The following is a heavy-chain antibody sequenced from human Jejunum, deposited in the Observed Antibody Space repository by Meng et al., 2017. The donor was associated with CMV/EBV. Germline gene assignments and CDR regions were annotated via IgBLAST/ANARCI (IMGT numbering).Heavy chain of an antibody. J-gene: IGHJ6*02. D-gene: IGHD5-24*01. CDR1: GFKFRNYA. V-gene: IGHV3-23*01. CDR3: ARATFNDYYYHGMDV. CDR2: ISGSGGAT. Sequence: GFKFRNYAMSWVRQAPGKGLEWVSTISGSGGATYYADSVKGRYTISRDNSRNILFLQMAGLRAEDTALYYCARATFNDYYYHGMDVWGQGTTVTVSS.